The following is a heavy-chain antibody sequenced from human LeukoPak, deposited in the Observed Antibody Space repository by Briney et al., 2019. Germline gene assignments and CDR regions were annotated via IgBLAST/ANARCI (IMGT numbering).Heavy chain of an antibody. D-gene: IGHD4-17*01. J-gene: IGHJ6*04. CDR3: ARAHWYGDCRAGYYYYYGMDV. V-gene: IGHV3-74*01. CDR2: INSDGSST. CDR1: GFTFSSYW. Sequence: GGSLRLSCAASGFTFSSYWMHWVRQTPGKGLVWVSRINSDGSSTSYADSVKGRFTISRDDAKNTLYLQMNSLRAEDTAVYYCARAHWYGDCRAGYYYYYGMDVWGKGTTVTVSS.